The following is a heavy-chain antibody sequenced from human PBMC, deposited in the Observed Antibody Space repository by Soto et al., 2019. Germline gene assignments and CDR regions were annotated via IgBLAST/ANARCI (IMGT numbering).Heavy chain of an antibody. CDR2: ISYTGANQ. CDR1: GFTFSTYA. D-gene: IGHD4-4*01. Sequence: QVRLVESGGGAVQPGDSLRLSCDASGFTFSTYALHWVRQAPGKGLEWVAFISYTGANQYYADSVKGRFTVSRDNSNKIGSRHRSSLKREKSAVYYGAREAFLYSRGGYYDHWGQGTLVTVSS. V-gene: IGHV3-30-3*01. CDR3: AREAFLYSRGGYYDH. J-gene: IGHJ4*02.